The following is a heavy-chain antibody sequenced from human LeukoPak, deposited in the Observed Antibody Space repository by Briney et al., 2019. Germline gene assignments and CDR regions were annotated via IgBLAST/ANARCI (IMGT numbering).Heavy chain of an antibody. D-gene: IGHD1-1*01. J-gene: IGHJ3*02. CDR3: ARDRRDTWNGDAYDI. V-gene: IGHV1-18*01. CDR2: ISAYIGNI. CDR1: GYTLTSYG. Sequence: ASVKVSCKASGYTLTSYGISWVRQAPGQGLEWMGWISAYIGNINYAQSLQGRVTMTTDTSTSTAYMELRSLTSDDTAVYYCARDRRDTWNGDAYDIWGQGTMVTVSS.